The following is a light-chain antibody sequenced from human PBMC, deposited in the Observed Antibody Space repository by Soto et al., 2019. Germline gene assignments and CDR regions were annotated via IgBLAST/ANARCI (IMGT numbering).Light chain of an antibody. J-gene: IGKJ4*01. V-gene: IGKV3-15*01. CDR3: QQYNSWPPLT. CDR1: QSIRTN. Sequence: EIVMPQSPATLSVSPGERATLSRRASQSIRTNLAWYQQNPGQAPRLLISGASTRATGIPARFSGSGSGTEFTLTISSLQSEDLAVYYCQQYNSWPPLTFGGGTKVDIK. CDR2: GAS.